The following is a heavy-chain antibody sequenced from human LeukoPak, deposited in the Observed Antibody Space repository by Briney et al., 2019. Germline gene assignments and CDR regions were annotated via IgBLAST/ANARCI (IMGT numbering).Heavy chain of an antibody. CDR3: ARGAVAGQYFQH. D-gene: IGHD6-19*01. V-gene: IGHV4-59*01. J-gene: IGHJ1*01. Sequence: SETLSLTCTVSGGSISSYYWSWIRQPPGKGLEWIGYIYYSGNTNYNPSLKSRVTISVDTSKNQFSLKLSSATAADTAVYYCARGAVAGQYFQHWGQGTLVTVSS. CDR2: IYYSGNT. CDR1: GGSISSYY.